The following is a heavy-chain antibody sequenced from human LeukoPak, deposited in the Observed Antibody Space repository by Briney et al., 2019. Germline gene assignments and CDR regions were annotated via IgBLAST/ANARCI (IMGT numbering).Heavy chain of an antibody. J-gene: IGHJ6*02. Sequence: ASVKVSCKASGYTFTGYYMHWARQAPGQGLEWMGWINPNSGGTNYAQKFQGRVTMTRDTSISTAYMELSRLRSDDTAVYYCARDIVVVPAADYYYGMDVWAKGPRSPSP. CDR3: ARDIVVVPAADYYYGMDV. V-gene: IGHV1-2*02. CDR2: INPNSGGT. CDR1: GYTFTGYY. D-gene: IGHD2-2*01.